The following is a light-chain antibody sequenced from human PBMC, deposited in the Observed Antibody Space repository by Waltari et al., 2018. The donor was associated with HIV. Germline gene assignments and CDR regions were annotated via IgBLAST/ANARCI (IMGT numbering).Light chain of an antibody. Sequence: QLVLTQSPSASASLGASVKLTCSLSSGHSTYAIAWHQQQPAKGPRFLMKVNSDGSPNKRDEFPDRFSGSSSGAERYLTISSLQYDDEADYYCQTWGAGIQVFGGGTKLTVL. CDR1: SGHSTYA. J-gene: IGLJ2*01. CDR3: QTWGAGIQV. V-gene: IGLV4-69*02. CDR2: VNSDGSP.